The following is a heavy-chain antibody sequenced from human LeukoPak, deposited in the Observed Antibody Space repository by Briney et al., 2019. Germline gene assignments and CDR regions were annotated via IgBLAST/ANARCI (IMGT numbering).Heavy chain of an antibody. J-gene: IGHJ3*02. CDR2: IYYGGST. CDR3: ARNYGGNSLAAFDI. CDR1: GGSISSYY. V-gene: IGHV4-59*01. D-gene: IGHD4-23*01. Sequence: PAETLSLTCTVSGGSISSYYWSWIRQPPGKGLEWTGYIYYGGSTNYNPSLKSRVTISVDTSKNQFSLKLSSVTAADTAVYYCARNYGGNSLAAFDIWGQGTMVTVSS.